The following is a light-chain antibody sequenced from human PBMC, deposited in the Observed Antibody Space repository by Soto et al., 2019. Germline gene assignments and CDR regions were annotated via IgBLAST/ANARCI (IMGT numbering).Light chain of an antibody. CDR3: QSFDTSLSGV. V-gene: IGLV1-40*01. CDR1: SSNIGAGYD. J-gene: IGLJ3*02. CDR2: GNI. Sequence: QAVVTQPPSVSGAPGQSVTISCTGSSSNIGAGYDVHWYQQLPGTAPKLLIFGNINRPSGVPDRFSGSKSGTSASLAITGLQAEDEADYYCQSFDTSLSGVFGGGTKLTVL.